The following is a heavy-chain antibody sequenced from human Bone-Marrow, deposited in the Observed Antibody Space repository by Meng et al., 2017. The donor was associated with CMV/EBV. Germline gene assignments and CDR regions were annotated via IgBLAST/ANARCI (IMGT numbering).Heavy chain of an antibody. CDR2: MNPYSSNT. CDR1: GYTFTSYD. J-gene: IGHJ4*02. V-gene: IGHV1-8*01. D-gene: IGHD3-10*01. CDR3: ARASSYYYGSGRQYPDY. Sequence: ASVKVSCKASGYTFTSYDINWVRQAAGQGLEWMGWMNPYSSNTGYAQKFHGRVTMTSNSSISTAYMELSSLRSEDTAVYYCARASSYYYGSGRQYPDYWGQGTLVTVSS.